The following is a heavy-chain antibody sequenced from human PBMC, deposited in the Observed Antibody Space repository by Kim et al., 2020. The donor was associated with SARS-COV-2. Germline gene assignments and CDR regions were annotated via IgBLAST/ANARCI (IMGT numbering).Heavy chain of an antibody. CDR3: ARLLVRQPPNTWFDP. J-gene: IGHJ5*02. V-gene: IGHV4-39*01. Sequence: PSLKSRVTRSVDTSKNQFSLKLSSVTAADTAVYYCARLLVRQPPNTWFDPWGQGTLVTVSS. D-gene: IGHD1-1*01.